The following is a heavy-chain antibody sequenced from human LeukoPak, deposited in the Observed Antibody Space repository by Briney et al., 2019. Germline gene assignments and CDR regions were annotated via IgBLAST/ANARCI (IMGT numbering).Heavy chain of an antibody. CDR1: GFTFSSYA. CDR2: ISSSSSYI. V-gene: IGHV3-21*01. J-gene: IGHJ6*02. D-gene: IGHD5-18*01. CDR3: ARDIRGPNTAMVSDHYYYYGMDV. Sequence: GGSLRLSCAASGFTFSSYAMHWVRQAPGKGLEWVSSISSSSSYIYYADSVKGRFTISRDNAKNSLYLQMNSLRAEDTAVYYCARDIRGPNTAMVSDHYYYYGMDVWGQGTTVTVSS.